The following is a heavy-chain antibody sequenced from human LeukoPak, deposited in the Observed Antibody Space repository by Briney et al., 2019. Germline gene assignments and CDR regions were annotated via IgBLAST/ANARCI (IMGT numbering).Heavy chain of an antibody. CDR2: ISGSGSYT. CDR3: ALQLVDHYYYYMDV. D-gene: IGHD6-6*01. V-gene: IGHV3-23*01. Sequence: GGSLRLSCAASGLTFSSYAMSWVRQAPGKGLEWVSAISGSGSYTDYAGSVKGRFTISKDNSKNTLYMRMSSLRAEDTAVYYCALQLVDHYYYYMDVWGKGTTVTVSS. J-gene: IGHJ6*03. CDR1: GLTFSSYA.